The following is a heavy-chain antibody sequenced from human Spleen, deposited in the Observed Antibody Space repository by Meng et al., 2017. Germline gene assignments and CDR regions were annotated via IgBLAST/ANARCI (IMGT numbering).Heavy chain of an antibody. V-gene: IGHV3-15*01. Sequence: EVQLGESGGGLGKPGGSLRLSCEGSGFTFSNAWMTWVRQVSGKRLEWVGRIKSKPDGETTDYAAPVKGRFTISRDDSKNTVYLQMNSLKTEDTAVYYCTGHIDYWGQGTLVTVSS. CDR3: TGHIDY. CDR1: GFTFSNAW. CDR2: IKSKPDGETT. J-gene: IGHJ4*02.